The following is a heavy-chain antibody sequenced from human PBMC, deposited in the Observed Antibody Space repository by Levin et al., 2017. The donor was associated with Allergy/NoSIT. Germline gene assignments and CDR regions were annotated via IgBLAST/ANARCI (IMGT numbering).Heavy chain of an antibody. D-gene: IGHD3-9*01. Sequence: KGLEWVSSISSSSSYIYYADSVKGRFTISRDNAKNSLYLQMNSLRAEDTAVYYCARDDFDWLYAFDIWGQGTMVTVSS. CDR2: ISSSSSYI. J-gene: IGHJ3*02. CDR3: ARDDFDWLYAFDI. V-gene: IGHV3-21*01.